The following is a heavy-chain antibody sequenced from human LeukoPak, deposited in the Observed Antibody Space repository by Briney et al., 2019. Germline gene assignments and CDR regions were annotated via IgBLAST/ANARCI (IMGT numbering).Heavy chain of an antibody. CDR1: GFTFSDYY. CDR3: ARAGYCYGDDAFDI. V-gene: IGHV3-11*01. Sequence: GGSLRLSCAASGFTFSDYYMSWMRQAPGKGLEWVSYISSSGSTIYYADSVKGRFTISRDNAKNSLYLQMNSLSAEDTAVYYCARAGYCYGDDAFDIWGQGTMVTVSS. J-gene: IGHJ3*02. D-gene: IGHD5-18*01. CDR2: ISSSGSTI.